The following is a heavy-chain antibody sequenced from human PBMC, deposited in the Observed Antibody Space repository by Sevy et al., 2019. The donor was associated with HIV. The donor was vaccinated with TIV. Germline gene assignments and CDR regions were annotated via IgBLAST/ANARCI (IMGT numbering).Heavy chain of an antibody. CDR1: GFIFITSP. J-gene: IGHJ4*02. CDR3: AKDDLGSIDY. D-gene: IGHD3-10*01. CDR2: LSYDDSDE. V-gene: IGHV3-30-3*02. Sequence: GGSLRLSCAASGFIFITSPMHWVRQAPGKGRECVAILSYDDSDENYADSVKGRFTISRDNSKNTLYLQMNSLRTEDTAVYYCAKDDLGSIDYWGQGTLVTVSS.